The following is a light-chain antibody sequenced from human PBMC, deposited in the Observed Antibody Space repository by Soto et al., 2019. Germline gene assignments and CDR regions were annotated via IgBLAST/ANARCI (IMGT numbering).Light chain of an antibody. Sequence: EIVLTQSPATLSLSLGDRATISCRASQSVSSYLAWYQQKPGKAPRLLIYAASTRATGIPARFSGSGSGTDFSLTISSLEPEDDAVSYCQQRRICPPITFGQGTRLETK. V-gene: IGKV3-11*01. CDR2: AAS. CDR3: QQRRICPPIT. J-gene: IGKJ5*01. CDR1: QSVSSY.